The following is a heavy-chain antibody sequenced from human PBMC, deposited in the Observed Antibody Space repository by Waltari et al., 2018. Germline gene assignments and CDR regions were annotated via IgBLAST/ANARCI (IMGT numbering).Heavy chain of an antibody. CDR3: AREVDSGSYFAY. CDR2: IYYSGST. CDR1: GGSISSYY. J-gene: IGHJ4*02. V-gene: IGHV4-59*01. D-gene: IGHD1-26*01. Sequence: QVQLQESGPGLVKPSETLSLTCTVSGGSISSYYWSWIRQPPGKGLEWIGYIYYSGSTNYNPSLKSRVTISVDTSKNQFSLKLSSVTAADTAVYYCAREVDSGSYFAYWGQGTLVTVSS.